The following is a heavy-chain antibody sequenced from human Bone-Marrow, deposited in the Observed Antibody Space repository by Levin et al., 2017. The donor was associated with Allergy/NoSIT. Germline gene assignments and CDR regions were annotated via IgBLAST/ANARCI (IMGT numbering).Heavy chain of an antibody. D-gene: IGHD6-19*01. Sequence: SQTLSLTCTVSGGSISSYYWSWIRQPPGKGLEWIGYIYYSGSTNYNPSLKSRVTISVDTSKNQFSLKLSSVTAADTAVYYCARSSGMTVAGYFQHWSQGTLLTVSS. CDR2: IYYSGST. CDR1: GGSISSYY. V-gene: IGHV4-59*01. CDR3: ARSSGMTVAGYFQH. J-gene: IGHJ1*01.